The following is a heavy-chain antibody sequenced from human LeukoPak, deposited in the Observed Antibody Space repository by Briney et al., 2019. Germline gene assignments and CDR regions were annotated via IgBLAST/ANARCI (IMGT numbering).Heavy chain of an antibody. Sequence: PGGSLRLSCAASGFTFSSYAMHWVRQAPGKGLEYVSAISSNGGSTYYANSVKGRFTISRDNSKNTLYLQMGSLGAEDMAVYYCARGDYSFPYYYGMDVWGQGTTVTVSS. CDR2: ISSNGGST. CDR1: GFTFSSYA. CDR3: ARGDYSFPYYYGMDV. J-gene: IGHJ6*02. V-gene: IGHV3-64*01. D-gene: IGHD4-11*01.